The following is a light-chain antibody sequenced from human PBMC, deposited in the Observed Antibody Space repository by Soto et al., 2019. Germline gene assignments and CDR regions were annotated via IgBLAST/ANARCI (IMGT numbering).Light chain of an antibody. V-gene: IGKV3-20*01. Sequence: EIVLTQSPATLSFSPGERATLSCRASQSVSSYLAWYQQKPGQAPRLLIYDASNRATGIPVRFSGSGSGTDFTLTISRLETEDFAVYYCQQYGSSLITFGQGTRLEIK. CDR2: DAS. J-gene: IGKJ5*01. CDR1: QSVSSY. CDR3: QQYGSSLIT.